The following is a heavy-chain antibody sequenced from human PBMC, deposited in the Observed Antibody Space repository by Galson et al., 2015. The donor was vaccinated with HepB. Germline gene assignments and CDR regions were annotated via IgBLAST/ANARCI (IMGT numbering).Heavy chain of an antibody. CDR3: ASDPIWQQLTYYFDY. D-gene: IGHD6-13*01. CDR2: ISYDGSNK. J-gene: IGHJ4*02. V-gene: IGHV3-30*03. CDR1: GFTFSSYG. Sequence: SLRLSCAASGFTFSSYGMHWVRQAPGKGLEWVAVISYDGSNKYYADSVKGRFTISRDNSRNTLFLQMNSLTTEDTAVYYCASDPIWQQLTYYFDYWGQGTLVSVSS.